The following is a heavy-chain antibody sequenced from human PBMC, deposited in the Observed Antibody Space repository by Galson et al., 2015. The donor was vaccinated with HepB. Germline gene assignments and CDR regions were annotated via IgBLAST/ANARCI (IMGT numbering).Heavy chain of an antibody. V-gene: IGHV3-23*01. CDR2: IAAGGVST. J-gene: IGHJ4*02. Sequence: SLRLSCAASGFTFSSSAMSWVRQAPGKGLEWVSGIAAGGVSTYYADSVTGRFTISRDNSKNTLYLQMNSLRAEDTAIYYCANLFCSRWFFDYCGQGSLVTVSS. CDR1: GFTFSSSA. CDR3: ANLFCSRWFFDY. D-gene: IGHD6-13*01.